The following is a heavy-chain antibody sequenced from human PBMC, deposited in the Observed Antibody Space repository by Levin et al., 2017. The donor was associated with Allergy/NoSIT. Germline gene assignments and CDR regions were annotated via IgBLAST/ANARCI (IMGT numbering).Heavy chain of an antibody. V-gene: IGHV3-72*01. J-gene: IGHJ4*02. CDR2: ARNKANSYTT. D-gene: IGHD2-21*01. CDR3: ARRATGGERYDY. CDR1: GFTFSDHY. Sequence: GGSLRLSCAASGFTFSDHYMDWVRQAPGKGLEWVGRARNKANSYTTEYAASVKGRFTISRDDSKNSLYLQMDSLKTEDTAVYFCARRATGGERYDYWGQGTLVTVSS.